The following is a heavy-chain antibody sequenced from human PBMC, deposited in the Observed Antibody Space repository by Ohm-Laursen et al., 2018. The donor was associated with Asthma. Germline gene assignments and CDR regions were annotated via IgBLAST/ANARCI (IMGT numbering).Heavy chain of an antibody. Sequence: SLRLSCAASGFTFRSYAMHWVRQAPGKGLEWVAVGGSYYDGGLKYYADSVNGRLTVSRDDSKNTLYLQMNSLRPDDTAVYYCARDVMEWYLPAFDFWGQGTLVSVS. J-gene: IGHJ4*02. V-gene: IGHV3-30-3*01. D-gene: IGHD3-3*01. CDR1: GFTFRSYA. CDR3: ARDVMEWYLPAFDF. CDR2: GGSYYDGGLK.